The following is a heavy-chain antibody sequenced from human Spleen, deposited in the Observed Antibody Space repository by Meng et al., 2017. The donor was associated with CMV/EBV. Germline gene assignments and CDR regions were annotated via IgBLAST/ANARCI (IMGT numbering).Heavy chain of an antibody. J-gene: IGHJ6*02. CDR2: DHYSGST. CDR1: GYFIRSGNY. CDR3: ARATYYYYALDV. V-gene: IGHV4-38-2*02. Sequence: LRLSCSVSGYFIRSGNYWGWIRQPPGKGLEWIGVDHYSGSTYYNPSLKGRVTVSLDMSKNQFSLELTSVTASDTAVYYCARATYYYYALDVWGRGTTVTVSS.